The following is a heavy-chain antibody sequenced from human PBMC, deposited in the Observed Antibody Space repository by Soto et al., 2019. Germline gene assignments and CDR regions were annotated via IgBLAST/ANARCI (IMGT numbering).Heavy chain of an antibody. Sequence: QVQLVQSGAEVKKPGASVKVSCKASGYTFTSYAMHWVSQAPGQRLEWMGWINAGNGNTKYSQKLQGRVTITRDTSASTAYMELSSLRSEDTAVYYCARDRRRFGAAMGNWFDPWGQGTLVTVSS. J-gene: IGHJ5*02. V-gene: IGHV1-3*01. CDR1: GYTFTSYA. CDR2: INAGNGNT. D-gene: IGHD5-18*01. CDR3: ARDRRRFGAAMGNWFDP.